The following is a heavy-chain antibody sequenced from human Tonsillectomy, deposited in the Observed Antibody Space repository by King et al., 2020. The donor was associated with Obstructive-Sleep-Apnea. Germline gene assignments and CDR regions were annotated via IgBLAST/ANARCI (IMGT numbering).Heavy chain of an antibody. J-gene: IGHJ4*02. CDR1: GFTFSSYG. V-gene: IGHV3-33*01. D-gene: IGHD1-1*01. CDR2: IWYDGSNK. Sequence: QLVQSGGGVVQPGRSLRLSCAASGFTFSSYGMHWVRQAPGKGLEWVAVIWYDGSNKYYADSVKGRFTISRDNSKNTLYLQMNSLRAEDTGVYYCAGQLERHPLDYWGQGTLVTVSS. CDR3: AGQLERHPLDY.